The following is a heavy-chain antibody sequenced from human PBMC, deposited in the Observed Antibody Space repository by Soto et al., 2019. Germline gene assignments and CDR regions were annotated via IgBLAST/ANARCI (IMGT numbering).Heavy chain of an antibody. CDR3: AITAMINRDSSTSFDY. Sequence: KPGGSLRLSCAASGLTFSNVWMTWVRQAPGKGLEWVGRIKSKGDGETADVAAPVKARFTISRDDSKNTVFLEMNSLKSEDTALYYCAITAMINRDSSTSFDYWGLGTQVTVSS. V-gene: IGHV3-15*01. J-gene: IGHJ4*02. D-gene: IGHD5-18*01. CDR2: IKSKGDGETA. CDR1: GLTFSNVW.